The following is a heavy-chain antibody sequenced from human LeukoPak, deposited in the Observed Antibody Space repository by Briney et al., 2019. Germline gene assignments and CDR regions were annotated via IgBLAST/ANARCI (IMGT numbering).Heavy chain of an antibody. J-gene: IGHJ4*02. V-gene: IGHV3-30*02. CDR1: GFAFSSYG. CDR3: AKYGYSQYYFDY. D-gene: IGHD3-22*01. Sequence: GGSLRLSCAASGFAFSSYGMHWVRQAPGKGLEWVAFIRYDGSNKYYADSVKGRFTTSRDNSKNTLYLQMNSLRAEDTAVYYCAKYGYSQYYFDYWGQGTLVTVSS. CDR2: IRYDGSNK.